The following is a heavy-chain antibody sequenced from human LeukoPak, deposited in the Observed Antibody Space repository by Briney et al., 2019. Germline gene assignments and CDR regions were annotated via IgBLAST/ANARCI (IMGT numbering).Heavy chain of an antibody. J-gene: IGHJ4*02. Sequence: AGGSLRLSCAASGFTFSSYGMHWVRQAPGKGLEWVAVIWYDGSNKYYADSVKGRFTISRDNSKNTLYLQMKSLRAEDTAVYYCARDSGITMVRGVSFGFDYWGQGTLVTVSS. D-gene: IGHD3-10*01. CDR1: GFTFSSYG. CDR2: IWYDGSNK. CDR3: ARDSGITMVRGVSFGFDY. V-gene: IGHV3-33*01.